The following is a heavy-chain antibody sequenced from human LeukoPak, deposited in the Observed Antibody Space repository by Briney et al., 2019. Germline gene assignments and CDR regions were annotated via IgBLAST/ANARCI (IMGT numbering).Heavy chain of an antibody. V-gene: IGHV3-21*01. J-gene: IGHJ4*02. Sequence: GGSLRLSCAASGFTVSSNHMNWVRQAPGKGLEWVSSISSSSSYIYYADSVKGRFTISRDNAKNSLYLQMNSLRAEDTAVYYCASLAANRYCSGGSCTQPQLGFYFDYWGQGTLVTVSS. CDR1: GFTVSSNH. CDR2: ISSSSSYI. D-gene: IGHD2-15*01. CDR3: ASLAANRYCSGGSCTQPQLGFYFDY.